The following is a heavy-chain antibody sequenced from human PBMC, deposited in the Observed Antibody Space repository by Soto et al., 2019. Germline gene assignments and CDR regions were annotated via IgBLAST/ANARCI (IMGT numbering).Heavy chain of an antibody. CDR1: GFMFSTTD. J-gene: IGHJ5*01. D-gene: IGHD3-10*01. V-gene: IGHV3-23*01. CDR3: VKNSGWFNS. CDR2: IEGSGTIT. Sequence: PGGSLRLSCAASGFMFSTTDMSWVRQAPGKGLEWVTTIEGSGTITYYADSVRGRFTISRDNSKNTVYLQMDSLTADGTAVYYCVKNSGWFNSWGQGTPVTVSS.